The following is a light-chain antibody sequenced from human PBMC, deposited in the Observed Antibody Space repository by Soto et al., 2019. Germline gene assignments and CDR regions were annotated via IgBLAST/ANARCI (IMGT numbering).Light chain of an antibody. CDR2: LGS. CDR1: QRLLHNNGYNY. J-gene: IGKJ1*01. CDR3: MQALRTQWT. Sequence: DIVMTQSPLSLCVTPEEPASISCRSSQRLLHNNGYNYLDWYLQKPGQSPQLLIYLGSNRASGVPGRFSGSGSGTDFTLKISRVEAENVGVYYCMQALRTQWTFGQGTKVDSK. V-gene: IGKV2-28*01.